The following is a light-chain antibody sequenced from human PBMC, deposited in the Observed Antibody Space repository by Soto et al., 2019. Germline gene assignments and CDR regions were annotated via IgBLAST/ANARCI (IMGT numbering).Light chain of an antibody. J-gene: IGLJ2*01. V-gene: IGLV3-21*02. CDR3: QVWDSTNDHPV. Sequence: SYVLTQPPSVSVAPGQTATITCGGDNIGRKSVHWSQQKPGQAPVLVVHDDGVRPSGIPERFSGSNSGNTATLTISKVGAGDEADYYCQVWDSTNDHPVFGGGTQLTVL. CDR2: DDG. CDR1: NIGRKS.